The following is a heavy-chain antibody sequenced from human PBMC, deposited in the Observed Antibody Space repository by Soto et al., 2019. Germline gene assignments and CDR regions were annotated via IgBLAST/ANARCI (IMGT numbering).Heavy chain of an antibody. V-gene: IGHV2-5*02. CDR1: GFSLNTSGVG. Sequence: QITLKESGPTLVKPTQTLTLTCTFSGFSLNTSGVGVGWVRQPPGKALEWLALIYWDGAQRYSPSLESRLTTTKHTSENPVVLTMTHMDPVDTATYFFAHKAPHNHRLNHFDSWGQGTLVTVSS. J-gene: IGHJ4*02. D-gene: IGHD6-19*01. CDR3: AHKAPHNHRLNHFDS. CDR2: IYWDGAQ.